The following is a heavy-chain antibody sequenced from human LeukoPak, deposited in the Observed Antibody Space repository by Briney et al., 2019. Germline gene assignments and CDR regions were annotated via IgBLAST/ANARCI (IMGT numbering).Heavy chain of an antibody. CDR1: GGSLSSGDYY. D-gene: IGHD3-3*01. V-gene: IGHV4-30-4*01. CDR2: IYYSGST. CDR3: ARAPRRITIFGVVHGAFDY. J-gene: IGHJ4*02. Sequence: SETLSLTCTVSGGSLSSGDYYWSWIRQPPGTGLEWIGYIYYSGSTYYNPSLKSRVTISVDTSKNQFSLKLSSVTAADTAVYYCARAPRRITIFGVVHGAFDYWGQGTLVTVSS.